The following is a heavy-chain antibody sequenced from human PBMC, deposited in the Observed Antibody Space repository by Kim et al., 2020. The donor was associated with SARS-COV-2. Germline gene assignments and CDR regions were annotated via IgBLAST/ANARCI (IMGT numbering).Heavy chain of an antibody. CDR2: GST. CDR3: ARGGNLAFDY. V-gene: IGHV4-59*09. D-gene: IGHD3-3*02. Sequence: GSTLYNPSLNSRVTISEDTSKNQLSLRLTSLTAADTAVYYCARGGNLAFDYWGQGILVTVSS. J-gene: IGHJ4*02.